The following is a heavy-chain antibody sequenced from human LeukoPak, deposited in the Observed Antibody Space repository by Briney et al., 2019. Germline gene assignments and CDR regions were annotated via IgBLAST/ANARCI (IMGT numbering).Heavy chain of an antibody. J-gene: IGHJ6*02. CDR1: GGTFSSYA. D-gene: IGHD2-2*01. Sequence: GASVTVSCKASGGTFSSYAISWVRQAPGQGLEWMGGIIPIFGTANYAQKFQGRVTITADESTSTAYMELSSLRSEDTAVYYCARDRGCSSTSCYPHYGMDVWGQGTTVTVSS. V-gene: IGHV1-69*13. CDR3: ARDRGCSSTSCYPHYGMDV. CDR2: IIPIFGTA.